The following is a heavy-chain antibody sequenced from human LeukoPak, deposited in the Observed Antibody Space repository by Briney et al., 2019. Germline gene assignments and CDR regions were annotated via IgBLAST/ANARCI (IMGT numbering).Heavy chain of an antibody. Sequence: ASVKVSCKASGGTFSSYAIRWVRQAPGQGLEWMGGIIPIFGTANYAQKFQGRVTITTDESTSTAYMELSSLRSEDTAVYYCARDHYGSGSYYDYWGQGTLVTVSS. J-gene: IGHJ4*02. V-gene: IGHV1-69*05. CDR2: IIPIFGTA. CDR3: ARDHYGSGSYYDY. CDR1: GGTFSSYA. D-gene: IGHD3-10*01.